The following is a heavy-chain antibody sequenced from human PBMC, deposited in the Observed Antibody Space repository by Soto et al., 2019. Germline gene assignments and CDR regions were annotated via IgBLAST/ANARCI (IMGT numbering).Heavy chain of an antibody. D-gene: IGHD3-22*01. CDR2: ISP. J-gene: IGHJ5*02. V-gene: IGHV1-46*01. CDR1: GYTFTSYY. CDR3: ARKDKSGYFNWFDP. Sequence: ASVKVSCKASGYTFTSYYMHWVRQAPGQGLEWMGIISPSFQGQVTISADRSTSTVFLQWASLKASDTAVYFCARKDKSGYFNWFDPWGQGTLVTVSS.